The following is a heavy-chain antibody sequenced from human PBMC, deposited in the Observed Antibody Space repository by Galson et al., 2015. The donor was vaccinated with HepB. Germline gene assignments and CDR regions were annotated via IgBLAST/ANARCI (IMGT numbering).Heavy chain of an antibody. J-gene: IGHJ4*02. Sequence: SVKVSCKASGSTFSSYTMGWVRQAPGQGLEWMGGIIPLLGIAKYAQNFQGRVTITADKSTSTTYMELSSLRYDDTAMYYCTRGEWELAGIDYWGQGTLVTVSP. V-gene: IGHV1-69*10. CDR3: TRGEWELAGIDY. CDR1: GSTFSSYT. CDR2: IIPLLGIA. D-gene: IGHD4-23*01.